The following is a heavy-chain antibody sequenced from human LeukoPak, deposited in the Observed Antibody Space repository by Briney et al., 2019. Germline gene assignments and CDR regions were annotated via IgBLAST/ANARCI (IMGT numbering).Heavy chain of an antibody. D-gene: IGHD1-26*01. CDR2: ISWNSGSI. Sequence: GGSLRLSCAASGFTFADYAMHWVRQAPGKGLEWVSGISWNSGSIGYADSVKGRFTIPRDNAKNSLYLQMNSLRAEDTALYYCAKDDYYDAFDIWGQGTMVTVSS. CDR3: AKDDYYDAFDI. CDR1: GFTFADYA. J-gene: IGHJ3*02. V-gene: IGHV3-9*01.